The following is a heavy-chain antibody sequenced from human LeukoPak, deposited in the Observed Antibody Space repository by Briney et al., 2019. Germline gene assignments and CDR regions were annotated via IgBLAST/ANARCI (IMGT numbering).Heavy chain of an antibody. D-gene: IGHD6-19*01. Sequence: SVKVSCKASGYTFTSYGISWVRQAPGQGLEWMGRIIPILGIANYAQKFQGRVTITADKSTSTAYMELSSLRSEDTAVYYCASLNVGYSSGWYFARGMDVWGQGTTVTVSS. CDR1: GYTFTSYG. J-gene: IGHJ6*02. CDR3: ASLNVGYSSGWYFARGMDV. V-gene: IGHV1-69*04. CDR2: IIPILGIA.